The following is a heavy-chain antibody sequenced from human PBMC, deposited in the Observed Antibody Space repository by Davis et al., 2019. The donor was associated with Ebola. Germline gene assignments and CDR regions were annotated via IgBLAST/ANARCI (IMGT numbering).Heavy chain of an antibody. CDR2: IYNGGST. J-gene: IGHJ6*04. CDR1: GFTVSSNY. Sequence: PGGSLRLSCAASGFTVSSNYMSWVRQAPGKGLEWVSVIYNGGSTYYADSVKGRFTISRDDSEHTLYLQMNSLRAEDTAVYYCAREPYYYDDSGYYYLYYYYGMDVWGKGTTVTVSS. CDR3: AREPYYYDDSGYYYLYYYYGMDV. D-gene: IGHD3-22*01. V-gene: IGHV3-53*01.